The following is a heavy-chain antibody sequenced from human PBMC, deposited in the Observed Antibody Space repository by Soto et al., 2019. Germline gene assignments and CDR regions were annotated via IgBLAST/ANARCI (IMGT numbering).Heavy chain of an antibody. J-gene: IGHJ6*02. CDR3: ARGPTFGDYSYHYFGLDV. CDR2: ISYDGSNK. Sequence: PGGSLRLSCEASGFTFSSYAMHWVRQAPGKGLEWVAVISYDGSNKHYADSVEGRFTISKDNSKNALFLQMNSLRPEDTALYCCARGPTFGDYSYHYFGLDVWGQGTTVTVSS. D-gene: IGHD4-17*01. CDR1: GFTFSSYA. V-gene: IGHV3-30-3*01.